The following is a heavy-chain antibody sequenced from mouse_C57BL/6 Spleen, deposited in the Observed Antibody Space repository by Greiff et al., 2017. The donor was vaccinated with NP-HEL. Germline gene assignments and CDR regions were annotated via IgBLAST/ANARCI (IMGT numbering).Heavy chain of an antibody. J-gene: IGHJ1*03. Sequence: VQLQQSGPVLVKPGASVKMSCKASGYTFTDYYMNWVKQSHGKSLEWIGVINPYNGGTSYNQKFKGKATLTVDKSSSTAYMELNSLTSEDSAVYYCARVEVYDGYYDWYFDVWGTGTTVTVSS. CDR2: INPYNGGT. V-gene: IGHV1-19*01. D-gene: IGHD2-3*01. CDR3: ARVEVYDGYYDWYFDV. CDR1: GYTFTDYY.